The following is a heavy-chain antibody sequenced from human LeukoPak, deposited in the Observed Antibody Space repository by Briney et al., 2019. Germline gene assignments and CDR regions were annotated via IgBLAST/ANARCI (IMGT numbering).Heavy chain of an antibody. CDR3: ARARWSSGWYVGY. J-gene: IGHJ4*02. V-gene: IGHV3-7*01. Sequence: GGSLRLSCAASGFTFSSYWMSWVRQAPGKGLEWVANIKQDGSEKYYVDSVKGRFTISRDNSKNTLYLQMNSLRAEDTAVYYCARARWSSGWYVGYWGQGTLVTVSS. CDR2: IKQDGSEK. CDR1: GFTFSSYW. D-gene: IGHD6-19*01.